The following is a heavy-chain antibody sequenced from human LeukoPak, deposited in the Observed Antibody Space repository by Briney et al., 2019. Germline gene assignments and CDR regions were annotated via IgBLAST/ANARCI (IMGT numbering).Heavy chain of an antibody. V-gene: IGHV3-53*01. CDR2: IYSGGGT. J-gene: IGHJ4*02. Sequence: GGSLRLSCAASGFTVSSNYMTWVRQAPGKGLEWVSVIYSGGGTYYADSVKGRFTISRDNSKNTLYLQMNSLRAEDTAVYYCAGASKDRGPFDYWGQGTLVTVSS. CDR3: AGASKDRGPFDY. D-gene: IGHD1-14*01. CDR1: GFTVSSNY.